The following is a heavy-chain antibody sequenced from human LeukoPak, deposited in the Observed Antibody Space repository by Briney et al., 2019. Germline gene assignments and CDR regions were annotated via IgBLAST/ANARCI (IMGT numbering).Heavy chain of an antibody. CDR3: ARGPYCGGDCSSPAEYFQH. V-gene: IGHV3-21*01. J-gene: IGHJ1*01. CDR1: GFTFSSYS. Sequence: GGSLRLSCAASGFTFSSYSMNWVRQAPGKGLEWVSSISSSSSYIYYADSVKGRFTISRDNPKNSLYLQMNSLRAEDTAVYYCARGPYCGGDCSSPAEYFQHWGQGTLVTVSS. CDR2: ISSSSSYI. D-gene: IGHD2-21*02.